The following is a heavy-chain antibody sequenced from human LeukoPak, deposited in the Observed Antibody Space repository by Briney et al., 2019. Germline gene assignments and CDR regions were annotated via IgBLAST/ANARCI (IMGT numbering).Heavy chain of an antibody. CDR2: IYYSGST. V-gene: IGHV4-30-4*01. Sequence: PSETLSLTCTVSGGSISSGDYYWSWIRQPPGKDLEWIGYIYYSGSTYYNPSLKSRVTISVDTSKNQFSLKLSSVTAADTAVYYCARDTWFGEAYYGMDVWGQGTTVTVSS. CDR3: ARDTWFGEAYYGMDV. CDR1: GGSISSGDYY. J-gene: IGHJ6*02. D-gene: IGHD3-10*01.